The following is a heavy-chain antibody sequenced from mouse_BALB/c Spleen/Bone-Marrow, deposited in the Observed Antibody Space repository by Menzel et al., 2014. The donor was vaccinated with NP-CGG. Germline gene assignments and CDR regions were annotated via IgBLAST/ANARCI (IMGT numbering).Heavy chain of an antibody. D-gene: IGHD2-1*01. CDR1: GYTFTDYA. J-gene: IGHJ3*01. V-gene: IGHV1S137*01. CDR2: ISTYYGDA. CDR3: AREGGNFPWFAY. Sequence: QVQLQQPGAELVRPGVSVKISCKGSGYTFTDYAMHWVKRSHAKSLEWIGVISTYYGDASYNQKFKGKATMTVDKSSSTAYMELARLTSEDSAIYYCAREGGNFPWFAYWGQGTLVTVSA.